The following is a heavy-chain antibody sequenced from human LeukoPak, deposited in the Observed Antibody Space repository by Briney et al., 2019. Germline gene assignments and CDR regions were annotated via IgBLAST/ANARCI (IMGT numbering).Heavy chain of an antibody. Sequence: ASETLSLTCTVSGGSISSGSYYWSWIRQPPGKGLEWIGRIYTSGSTNYNPSLKSRVTISVDTSKNQFSLKLSSVTAADTAVYYCATSAATGTGYYFDYWGQGTLVTVSS. D-gene: IGHD6-13*01. CDR3: ATSAATGTGYYFDY. CDR1: GGSISSGSYY. V-gene: IGHV4-61*02. J-gene: IGHJ4*02. CDR2: IYTSGST.